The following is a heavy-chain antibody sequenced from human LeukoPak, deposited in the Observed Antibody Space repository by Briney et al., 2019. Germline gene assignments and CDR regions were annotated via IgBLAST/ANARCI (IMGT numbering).Heavy chain of an antibody. CDR1: GFTFDDYG. CDR2: INWNGGST. CDR3: ARGNYYDSSGYPTAFDI. Sequence: GGSLRLSCAASGFTFDDYGMSWVRQAPGKGLEWVSGINWNGGSTGYADSVKGRFTISRDNAKNSLYLQMNSLRAEDTAVYYCARGNYYDSSGYPTAFDIWGQGTMVTVSS. D-gene: IGHD3-22*01. V-gene: IGHV3-20*04. J-gene: IGHJ3*02.